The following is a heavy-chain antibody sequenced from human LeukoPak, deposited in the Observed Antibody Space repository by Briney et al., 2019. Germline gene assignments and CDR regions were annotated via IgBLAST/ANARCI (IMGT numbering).Heavy chain of an antibody. D-gene: IGHD3-22*01. V-gene: IGHV5-51*01. CDR3: ATSTDTTGYYPFDY. J-gene: IGHJ4*02. Sequence: GASLQISCEGSGYIFSSYWIGWVRQLPGKGLEWMGIIYPGDSDTTYSPSFQGQVTISADKSISTAYLQWSSLKASDSAMYYCATSTDTTGYYPFDYWGQGTLVTVSS. CDR2: IYPGDSDT. CDR1: GYIFSSYW.